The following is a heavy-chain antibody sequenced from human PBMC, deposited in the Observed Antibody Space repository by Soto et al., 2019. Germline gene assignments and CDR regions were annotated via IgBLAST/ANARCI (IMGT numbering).Heavy chain of an antibody. CDR2: ISGSGGST. Sequence: GSLRLSCAASGFTFSSYAMSWVRQAPGKGLEWVSAISGSGGSTYYADSVKGRFTISRDNSKNTLYLQMNSLRAEDTAVYYCAKFRHDYGDPEGLDYWGQGTLVTVSS. D-gene: IGHD4-17*01. J-gene: IGHJ4*02. V-gene: IGHV3-23*01. CDR1: GFTFSSYA. CDR3: AKFRHDYGDPEGLDY.